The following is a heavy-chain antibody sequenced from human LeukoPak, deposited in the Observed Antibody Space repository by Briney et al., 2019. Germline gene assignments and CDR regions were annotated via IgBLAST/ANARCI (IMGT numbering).Heavy chain of an antibody. Sequence: PGWSLRLSCAASGFSFSSYSMNWVRQAPGKGLEWVSSISSSSSYIYYADSVKGRFTISRDNAKNSLYLQMNSLRAEDTAVYYCARGLGYSSSPRAPLDYWGQGTLVTVSS. CDR1: GFSFSSYS. J-gene: IGHJ4*02. D-gene: IGHD6-6*01. CDR2: ISSSSSYI. V-gene: IGHV3-21*01. CDR3: ARGLGYSSSPRAPLDY.